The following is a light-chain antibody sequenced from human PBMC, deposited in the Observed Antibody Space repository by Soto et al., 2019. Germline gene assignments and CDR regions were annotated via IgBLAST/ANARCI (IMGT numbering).Light chain of an antibody. V-gene: IGKV1-33*01. J-gene: IGKJ3*01. CDR2: DAS. Sequence: DIQMTQSPPSLSASVGDRVTITCQASQDIGNSLNWFQHKPGKAPNLVIYDASNLEIGGPSRFSGSGSGTDFTFTITSLRPEDMATYYCQKSDHLPLFGPGTKVESK. CDR3: QKSDHLPL. CDR1: QDIGNS.